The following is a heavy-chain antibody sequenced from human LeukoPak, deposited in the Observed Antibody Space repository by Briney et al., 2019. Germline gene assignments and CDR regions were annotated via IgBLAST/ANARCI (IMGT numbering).Heavy chain of an antibody. J-gene: IGHJ1*01. CDR3: ATRARVAAAGAEYLQH. D-gene: IGHD6-13*01. CDR2: ISSSGSTI. CDR1: GFTFSDYY. V-gene: IGHV3-11*01. Sequence: GGSLRLSCAASGFTFSDYYMSWIRQAPGKGLEWVSYISSSGSTIYYADSVKGRFTISRDNAKNSLYLQMNSLRAEDTAVYYCATRARVAAAGAEYLQHWGQGTLVTVSS.